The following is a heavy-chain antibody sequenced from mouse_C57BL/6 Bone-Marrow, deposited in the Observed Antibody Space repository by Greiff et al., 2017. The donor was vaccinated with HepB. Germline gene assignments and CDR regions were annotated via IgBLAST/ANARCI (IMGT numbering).Heavy chain of an antibody. CDR2: ISNGGGST. CDR3: ARQGYDYDAWFAY. J-gene: IGHJ3*01. V-gene: IGHV5-12*01. CDR1: GFTFSDYY. D-gene: IGHD2-4*01. Sequence: DVQLVESGGGLVQPGGSLKLSCAASGFTFSDYYMYWVRQTPEKRLEWVAYISNGGGSTYYPDTVKGRFTISRDNAKNTLYLQMSRLKSEDTAMYYCARQGYDYDAWFAYWGQGTLVTVSA.